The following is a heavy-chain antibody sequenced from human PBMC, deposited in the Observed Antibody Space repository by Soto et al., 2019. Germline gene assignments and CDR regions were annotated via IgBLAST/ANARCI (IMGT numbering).Heavy chain of an antibody. D-gene: IGHD5-12*01. CDR3: ARLAMATRRGYYGMDV. CDR2: IDPSHSYS. V-gene: IGHV5-10-1*01. J-gene: IGHJ6*02. Sequence: GESLKISCKGSGYSFASYWITWVRQMPGKGLEWMGRIDPSHSYSDYSPSFQGHVTISADKSISTVYLQWSSLKASDTAMYYCARLAMATRRGYYGMDVWGQGTTVTVSS. CDR1: GYSFASYW.